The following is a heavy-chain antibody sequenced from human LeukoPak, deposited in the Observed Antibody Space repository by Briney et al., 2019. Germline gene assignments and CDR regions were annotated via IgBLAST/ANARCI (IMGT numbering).Heavy chain of an antibody. V-gene: IGHV3-20*04. CDR2: INWNGGST. J-gene: IGHJ4*02. CDR3: ARTCSGGSCYVVY. Sequence: RPGGSLRLSCAASGFTFDDYGMSWVRQAPGKGLEWVSGINWNGGSTGYADSVKGRFTISRDNAKNSLYLQMNSLRAGDTAVYYRARTCSGGSCYVVYWGQGTLVTVSS. D-gene: IGHD2-15*01. CDR1: GFTFDDYG.